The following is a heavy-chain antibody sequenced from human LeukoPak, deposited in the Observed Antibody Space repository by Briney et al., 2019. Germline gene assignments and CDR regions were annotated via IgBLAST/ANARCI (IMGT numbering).Heavy chain of an antibody. V-gene: IGHV4-38-2*02. Sequence: SETLSLTCTVSGFSISSRYYWGWVRQPPGKGLEGIGSMYHGGNTYYNPSLRSRVTISVDTAKNQLSLKLISVTAADTAVYYCARMGGGWDFDLWGRGALVTVSS. CDR1: GFSISSRYY. J-gene: IGHJ2*01. CDR3: ARMGGGWDFDL. D-gene: IGHD3-10*01. CDR2: MYHGGNT.